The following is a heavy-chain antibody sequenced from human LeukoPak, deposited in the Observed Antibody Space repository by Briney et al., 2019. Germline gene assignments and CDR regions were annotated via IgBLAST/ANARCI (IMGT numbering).Heavy chain of an antibody. CDR1: GGSISSGSYY. CDR2: IYTSGST. V-gene: IGHV4-61*02. D-gene: IGHD3-16*01. CDR3: GRKNLGGATVRNGAFEI. Sequence: PSETLSLTCTVSGGSISSGSYYWSWIRQPAGKGLEWIGRIYTSGSTNYNTSLKSRVTISVHTSKNQLSLKLSSVTAADTAVYYCGRKNLGGATVRNGAFEIWGQGTMGPVSS. J-gene: IGHJ3*02.